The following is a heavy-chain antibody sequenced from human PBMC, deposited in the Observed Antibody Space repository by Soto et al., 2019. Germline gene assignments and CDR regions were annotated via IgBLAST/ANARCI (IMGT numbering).Heavy chain of an antibody. Sequence: QLQLQESGSGLVKPSQTLSLTCAVSGGSISSGGYSWSWIRQPPGKGLEWIGYIYHSGSTYYNPSLKSRVTISVDRSKNQFSLKLSSVTAEDTAVYYCARTPPDTVPYFDYWGQGTLVTVSS. CDR2: IYHSGST. V-gene: IGHV4-30-2*01. CDR3: ARTPPDTVPYFDY. J-gene: IGHJ4*02. CDR1: GGSISSGGYS. D-gene: IGHD4-17*01.